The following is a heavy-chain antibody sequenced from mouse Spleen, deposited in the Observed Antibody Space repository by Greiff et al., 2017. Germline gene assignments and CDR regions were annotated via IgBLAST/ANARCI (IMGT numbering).Heavy chain of an antibody. J-gene: IGHJ3*01. CDR2: IYPGSGNT. Sequence: QVQLQQSGAELARPGASVKLSCKASGYTFTDYYINWVKQRTGQGLEWIGEIYPGSGNTYYNEKFKGKATLTADKSSSTAYMQLSSLTSEDSAVYFCARWDRYEAWFAYWGQGTLVTVSA. V-gene: IGHV1-77*01. CDR1: GYTFTDYY. CDR3: ARWDRYEAWFAY. D-gene: IGHD2-14*01.